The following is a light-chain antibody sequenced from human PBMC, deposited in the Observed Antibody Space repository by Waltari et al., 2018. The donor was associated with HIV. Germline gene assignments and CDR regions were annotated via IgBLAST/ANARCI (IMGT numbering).Light chain of an antibody. CDR2: DVT. V-gene: IGLV2-8*01. CDR3: SSYGGGNTVL. J-gene: IGLJ3*02. CDR1: SSDVGSFKY. Sequence: QSALTQPPSASGSPGQSVTISCTRTSSDVGSFKYVSWYQQHPGKAPKLMIYDVTKWPPGVPDRFSGSKSGNTASLTVSGLQAEDEADYYCSSYGGGNTVLFGGGTRLTVL.